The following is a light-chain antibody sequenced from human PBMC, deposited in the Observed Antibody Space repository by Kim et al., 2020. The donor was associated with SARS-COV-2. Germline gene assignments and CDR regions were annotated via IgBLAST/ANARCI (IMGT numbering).Light chain of an antibody. CDR1: SGRIASNY. CDR2: EDN. V-gene: IGLV6-57*03. CDR3: QSYDSSNNV. J-gene: IGLJ6*01. Sequence: GKAVTISCPRSSGRIASNYVQWYQQRPGSAPTTVIYEDNQRPSGVPDRFSGSIDSSSNSASLTISGLKTEDEADYYCQSYDSSNNVFGSGTQLTVL.